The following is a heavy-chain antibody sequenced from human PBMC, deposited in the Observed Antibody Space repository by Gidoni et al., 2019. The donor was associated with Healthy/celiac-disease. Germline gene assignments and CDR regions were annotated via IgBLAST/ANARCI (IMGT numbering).Heavy chain of an antibody. Sequence: QVQLQESGPGLVKPSETLSLTCTVSGGSISSYYWSWIRQPPGKGLEWIGYIYYSGSTNYNPSLKSRVTISVDTSKNQFSLKLSSVTAADTAVYYCARTRGLDAFDIWGQGTMVTVSS. CDR3: ARTRGLDAFDI. CDR2: IYYSGST. CDR1: GGSISSYY. V-gene: IGHV4-59*01. J-gene: IGHJ3*02. D-gene: IGHD3-10*01.